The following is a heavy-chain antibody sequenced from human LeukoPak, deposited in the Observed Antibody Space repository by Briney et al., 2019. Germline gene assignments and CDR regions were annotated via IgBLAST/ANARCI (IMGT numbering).Heavy chain of an antibody. V-gene: IGHV3-30*18. CDR1: GFTFSSYD. Sequence: GGSLRLSCAASGFTFSSYDLHWVRQAPGKGLEWVAVISYDESNKYYADSVKGRFTISRDNSKNTLYLQMNSLRAEDTAVYYCAKDAEATVTPRGQYNWFDPWGQGTLVTVSS. J-gene: IGHJ5*02. CDR2: ISYDESNK. D-gene: IGHD4-17*01. CDR3: AKDAEATVTPRGQYNWFDP.